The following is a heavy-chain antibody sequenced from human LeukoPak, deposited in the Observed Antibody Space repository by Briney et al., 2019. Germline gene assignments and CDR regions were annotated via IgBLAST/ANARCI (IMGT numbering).Heavy chain of an antibody. CDR2: ISDSGGNT. D-gene: IGHD3-9*01. V-gene: IGHV3-23*01. Sequence: GGSLRLSCAASGFTFSSYGMSWVRLPPAKGLEWVSTISDSGGNTYYADSGKGRFTISRDNSKNTLYLQVDSLRAEDTAVYYCAKGGARYFDWLAIDYWGQGTLVTVSS. CDR1: GFTFSSYG. J-gene: IGHJ4*02. CDR3: AKGGARYFDWLAIDY.